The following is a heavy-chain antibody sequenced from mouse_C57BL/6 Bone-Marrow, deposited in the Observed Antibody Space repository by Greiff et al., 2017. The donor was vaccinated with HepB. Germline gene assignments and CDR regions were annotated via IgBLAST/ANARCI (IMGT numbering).Heavy chain of an antibody. V-gene: IGHV1-22*01. CDR3: ARGAAQTTYTFAY. J-gene: IGHJ3*01. CDR2: INPNNGGT. Sequence: VQLQQSGPELVKPGASVKMSCKASGYTFTDYNMHWVKQSHGKSLEWIGYINPNNGGTSYNQKFKGKATLTVNKSSSTAYMELRSLTSEDSAVYYCARGAAQTTYTFAYWGQGTLVTVSA. CDR1: GYTFTDYN. D-gene: IGHD3-2*02.